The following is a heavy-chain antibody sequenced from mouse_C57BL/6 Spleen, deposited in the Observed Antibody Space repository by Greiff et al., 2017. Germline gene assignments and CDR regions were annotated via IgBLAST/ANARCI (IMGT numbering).Heavy chain of an antibody. Sequence: QVQLQQPGAELVMPGASVKLSCKASGYTFTSYWMHWVKQRPGKGLEWIGEIDPSDSYTNYNQKLQGKSTLTVDKSYSTAYMQLSSLTSDDSAFYYCARSGGYYGSSPYWYFDVGGTVTTVTVSS. V-gene: IGHV1-69*01. CDR3: ARSGGYYGSSPYWYFDV. CDR1: GYTFTSYW. D-gene: IGHD1-1*01. CDR2: IDPSDSYT. J-gene: IGHJ1*03.